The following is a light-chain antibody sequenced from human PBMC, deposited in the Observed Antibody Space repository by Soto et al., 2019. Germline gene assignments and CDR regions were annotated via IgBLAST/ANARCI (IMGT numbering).Light chain of an antibody. J-gene: IGKJ2*01. Sequence: DIQMTQSPSTLSASVGDGVTITCRASQNISVWLAWYQQRPGKAPKFLIYDASNLETGVSSRFSGSASGTEFTLTIRSLQPDDFATYYCQQYDSSSPTFGQGTKLEIK. CDR3: QQYDSSSPT. CDR1: QNISVW. CDR2: DAS. V-gene: IGKV1-5*01.